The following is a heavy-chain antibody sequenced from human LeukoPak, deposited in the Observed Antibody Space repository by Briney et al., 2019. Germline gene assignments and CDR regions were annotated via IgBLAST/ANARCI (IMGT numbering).Heavy chain of an antibody. D-gene: IGHD2-15*01. V-gene: IGHV1-18*01. Sequence: ASVKVSCKASGYTFTSYGISWVRQAPGQGLEWMGWISAYNGNTNYAQKLQGRVTMTTDTSTSTAYMELRSLRSDDTAVYYCARPYCSGGSCYWGDGMDVWGQGTTVTVSS. CDR3: ARPYCSGGSCYWGDGMDV. J-gene: IGHJ6*02. CDR1: GYTFTSYG. CDR2: ISAYNGNT.